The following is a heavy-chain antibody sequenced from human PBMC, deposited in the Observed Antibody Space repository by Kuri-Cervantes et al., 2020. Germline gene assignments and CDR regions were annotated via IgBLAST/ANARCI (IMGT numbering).Heavy chain of an antibody. CDR1: GGSISSSSYY. Sequence: SETLSLTCTVSGGSISSSSYYWGWIRQPPGKGLEWIGYIYYSGSTNYNPSLKSRVTISVDTSKNQFSLKLSSVTAADTAVYYCARIKPPSNNDYWGQGTLVTVSS. J-gene: IGHJ4*02. D-gene: IGHD1-14*01. CDR2: IYYSGST. V-gene: IGHV4-61*05. CDR3: ARIKPPSNNDY.